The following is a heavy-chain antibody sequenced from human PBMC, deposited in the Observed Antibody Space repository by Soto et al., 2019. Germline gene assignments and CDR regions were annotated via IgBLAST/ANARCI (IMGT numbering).Heavy chain of an antibody. CDR3: ARRYGANFDY. V-gene: IGHV4-59*08. CDR1: GGSISSYY. J-gene: IGHJ4*02. Sequence: SETLSLTCTVSGGSISSYYWSWIRQPPGKGLEWIGYIYYSGSTNYNPSLKSRVTISVDTSKNQFSLKLSSVTAADTAVYYCARRYGANFDYWCQGILVTVS. D-gene: IGHD4-17*01. CDR2: IYYSGST.